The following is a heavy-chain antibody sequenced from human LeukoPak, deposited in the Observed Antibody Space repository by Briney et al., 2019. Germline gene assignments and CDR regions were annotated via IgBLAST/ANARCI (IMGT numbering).Heavy chain of an antibody. CDR2: ISWNSGTG. CDR3: AKDINSSPGRGTYYFDY. D-gene: IGHD6-13*01. Sequence: GGSLRLSCAASGFTFDDYAMHWVRQAPGKGLEWVSGISWNSGTGGYADSVKGRFTISRDNAKTSLYLQMNSLRAEDTALYYCAKDINSSPGRGTYYFDYWGQGTLVTVSS. CDR1: GFTFDDYA. J-gene: IGHJ4*02. V-gene: IGHV3-9*01.